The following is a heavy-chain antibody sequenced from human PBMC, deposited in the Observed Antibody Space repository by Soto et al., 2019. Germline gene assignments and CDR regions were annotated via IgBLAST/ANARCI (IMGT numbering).Heavy chain of an antibody. J-gene: IGHJ6*02. V-gene: IGHV3-21*01. CDR1: GFTFSSYS. CDR3: ARVLGAAAGTYHYGMDV. Sequence: PGGSLRLSCAASGFTFSSYSMNWVRQAPGKGLEWVSSISSSSSYIYYADSVKGRFTISRDSAKNSLYLQMNSLRAEDTAVYYCARVLGAAAGTYHYGMDVWGQGTTVTVSS. CDR2: ISSSSSYI. D-gene: IGHD6-13*01.